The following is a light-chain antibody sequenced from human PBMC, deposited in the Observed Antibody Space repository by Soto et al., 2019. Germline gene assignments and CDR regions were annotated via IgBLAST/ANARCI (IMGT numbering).Light chain of an antibody. CDR2: GSG. CDR3: QSYDNSLRGGV. Sequence: QSVLTQPPSLSGARGQGVTILCTGSSSNIGAGYGVNWYKQLPGTAPKLVIYGSGNRPSGVPDRFSGSKSGSSASLAITGLQSEDEADYYCQSYDNSLRGGVFGAGTKVTVL. V-gene: IGLV1-40*01. CDR1: SSNIGAGYG. J-gene: IGLJ1*01.